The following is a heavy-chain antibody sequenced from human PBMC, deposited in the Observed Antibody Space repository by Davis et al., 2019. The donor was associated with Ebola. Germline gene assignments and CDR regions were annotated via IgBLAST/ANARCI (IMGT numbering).Heavy chain of an antibody. CDR3: ARALLDCSSSTCYTYYYGMDV. V-gene: IGHV3-30*03. Sequence: GESLKISCAASGFTFSSYGMHWVRQAPGKGLEWVAVISYDGSNKYYADSVKGRFTISRDNSKNTLYLQMNSLRADDTAVYYCARALLDCSSSTCYTYYYGMDVWGQGTTVTVSS. J-gene: IGHJ6*02. CDR2: ISYDGSNK. CDR1: GFTFSSYG. D-gene: IGHD2-2*02.